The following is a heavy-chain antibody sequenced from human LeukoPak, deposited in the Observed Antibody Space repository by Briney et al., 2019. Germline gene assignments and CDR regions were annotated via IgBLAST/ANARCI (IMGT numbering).Heavy chain of an antibody. CDR3: ARDLGYYDSSGYYRVLSHAFDI. CDR1: GFTFSSYW. CDR2: IKQDGGEK. D-gene: IGHD3-22*01. Sequence: GGSLRLSCAASGFTFSSYWMSWVRQAPGKGLEWVANIKQDGGEKYYVDSVKGRFTISRDNAKNSLYLQMNSLRAEDTAVYYCARDLGYYDSSGYYRVLSHAFDIWGQGTMVTVSS. J-gene: IGHJ3*02. V-gene: IGHV3-7*01.